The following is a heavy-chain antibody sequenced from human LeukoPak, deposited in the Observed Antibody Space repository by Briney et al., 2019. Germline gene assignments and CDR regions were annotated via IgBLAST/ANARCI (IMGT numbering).Heavy chain of an antibody. D-gene: IGHD3-22*01. V-gene: IGHV4-31*03. Sequence: PSETLSLTYTVSGGSISSGGYYWSWIRQHPGKGLEWIGYIYYSGSTYYNPSLKSRVTISVDTSKNQFSLKLGSVTAADTAVYYCARDRARNYDSSRGDAFDIWGQGTMVTVSS. CDR2: IYYSGST. CDR1: GGSISSGGYY. J-gene: IGHJ3*02. CDR3: ARDRARNYDSSRGDAFDI.